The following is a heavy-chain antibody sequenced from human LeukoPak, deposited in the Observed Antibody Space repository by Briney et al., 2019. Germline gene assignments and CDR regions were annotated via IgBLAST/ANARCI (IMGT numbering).Heavy chain of an antibody. CDR1: GYSFTSYW. J-gene: IGHJ5*02. V-gene: IGHV5-51*01. Sequence: GESLKISCKGSGYSFTSYWIGWVRQMPGKGLEWMGIIYPGDSDTRYSPSFQGQVTISADKSISTAYLQWSSLKASDAAMYYCARLLFYGDPAGSPNWFDPWGQGTLVTVSS. CDR3: ARLLFYGDPAGSPNWFDP. CDR2: IYPGDSDT. D-gene: IGHD4-17*01.